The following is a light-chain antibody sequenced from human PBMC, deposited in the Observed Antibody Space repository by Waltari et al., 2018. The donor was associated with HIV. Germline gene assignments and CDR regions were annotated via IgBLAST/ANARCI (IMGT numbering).Light chain of an antibody. J-gene: IGLJ1*01. Sequence: QSALTQPASVSGSPGQSITISCTGTSSDVVGYNYVSWYQQHPGRAHKIMICVVSNRPSGVSNRFSGSKSGNTASLTISWLQAEDEADYYCRSYTSSSTDVFGTATKVTVL. V-gene: IGLV2-14*01. CDR2: VVS. CDR3: RSYTSSSTDV. CDR1: SSDVVGYNY.